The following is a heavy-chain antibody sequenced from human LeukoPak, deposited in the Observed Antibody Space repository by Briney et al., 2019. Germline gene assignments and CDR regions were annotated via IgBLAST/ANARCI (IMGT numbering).Heavy chain of an antibody. D-gene: IGHD3-3*01. CDR2: INPSGGST. CDR1: GYTFTSYY. V-gene: IGHV1-46*01. J-gene: IGHJ4*02. CDR3: ARTVNYDFWSGYGSEFDY. Sequence: ASVKVSCKASGYTFTSYYMHWVRQAPGQGLEWMGIINPSGGSTSYAQKFQGRVTMTRDTSTSTVYMELSSLRSEDTAVYYCARTVNYDFWSGYGSEFDYWGQGTLVTVSS.